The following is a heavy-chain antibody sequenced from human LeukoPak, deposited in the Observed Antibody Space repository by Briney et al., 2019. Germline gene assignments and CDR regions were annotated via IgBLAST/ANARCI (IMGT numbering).Heavy chain of an antibody. Sequence: PGRSLRLSCAASGFTFSSYAMHWVRQAPGKGLEWVAVISYDGSNKYYADSVKGRFTISRDNSKNSLYLQMNSLRAEDTALYYCVKGIAVAEIWGQGIQVTVSS. CDR2: ISYDGSNK. J-gene: IGHJ4*02. D-gene: IGHD6-19*01. V-gene: IGHV3-30-3*02. CDR3: VKGIAVAEI. CDR1: GFTFSSYA.